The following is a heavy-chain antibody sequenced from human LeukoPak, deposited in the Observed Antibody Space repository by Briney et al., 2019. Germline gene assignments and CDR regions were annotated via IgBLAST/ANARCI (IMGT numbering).Heavy chain of an antibody. CDR1: GGSISTT. CDR3: AKSGAFRGTFDAFDI. CDR2: ISGSGDT. V-gene: IGHV3-23*01. D-gene: IGHD1-26*01. Sequence: PSGTLSLTCAVSGGSISTTHWWSWVRQAPGKGLEWVSAISGSGDTYYADSVKGRFTISRDNSKNTLYLQMNSLRAEDTAIYYCAKSGAFRGTFDAFDIWGQGTMVTVSS. J-gene: IGHJ3*02.